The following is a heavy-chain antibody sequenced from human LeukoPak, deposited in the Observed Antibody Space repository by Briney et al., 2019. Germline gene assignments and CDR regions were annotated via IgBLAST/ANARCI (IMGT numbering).Heavy chain of an antibody. CDR2: IYYSGST. J-gene: IGHJ4*02. CDR1: GGSFSGYY. CDR3: ARPYYDSSGYYYDY. V-gene: IGHV4-59*01. D-gene: IGHD3-22*01. Sequence: KPSETLSLTCAVYGGSFSGYYWSWIRQPPGKGLEWIGYIYYSGSTNYNPSLKSRVTISVETSKNQFSLKLSSVTAADTAVYYCARPYYDSSGYYYDYWGQGTLVTVSS.